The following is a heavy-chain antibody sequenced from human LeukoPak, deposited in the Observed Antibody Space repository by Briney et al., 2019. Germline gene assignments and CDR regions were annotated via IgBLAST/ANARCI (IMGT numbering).Heavy chain of an antibody. CDR1: GYTFSSYY. CDR3: ARGYNDILTTYSDSLDY. J-gene: IGHJ4*02. D-gene: IGHD3-9*01. Sequence: GASVKVSCKASGYTFSSYYMHWVRQAPGQGLEWMGIINPSGGSTSYAQKFQGRVTMTRDTSTSTVYMDLSSLRSEDTAVYYCARGYNDILTTYSDSLDYWGQGTLVTVSS. CDR2: INPSGGST. V-gene: IGHV1-46*01.